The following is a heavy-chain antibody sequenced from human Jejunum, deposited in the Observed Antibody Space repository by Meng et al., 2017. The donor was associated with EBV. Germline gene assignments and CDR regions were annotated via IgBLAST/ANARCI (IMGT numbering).Heavy chain of an antibody. CDR3: TRAGSYRHDY. CDR1: GFTFIDYW. V-gene: IGHV3-74*01. J-gene: IGHJ4*02. Sequence: VQLWEARGGLVLRGGSLILSCATSGFTFIDYWMHWFRQAPGKGLVWVSRINTDGSTTNYADSVKGRFTISRDNAENTLFLQMNSLKAEDTAVYYCTRAGSYRHDYWGQGTLVTVS. CDR2: INTDGSTT. D-gene: IGHD6-25*01.